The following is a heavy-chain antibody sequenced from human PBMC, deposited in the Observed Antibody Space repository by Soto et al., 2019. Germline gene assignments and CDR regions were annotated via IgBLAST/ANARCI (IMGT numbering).Heavy chain of an antibody. Sequence: QVQLVESGGGVVQPGASLRLSCVGSGFAFRSYVIHWVRQAPGKGLEWVALTSYDGSNKYYDDSVKGRFTISRDNSRNTVDLHMDSLRLEDTALYYCARWGTTGGLDVWGQGTLVSVSS. D-gene: IGHD3-16*01. CDR1: GFAFRSYV. V-gene: IGHV3-30*19. CDR2: TSYDGSNK. J-gene: IGHJ4*02. CDR3: ARWGTTGGLDV.